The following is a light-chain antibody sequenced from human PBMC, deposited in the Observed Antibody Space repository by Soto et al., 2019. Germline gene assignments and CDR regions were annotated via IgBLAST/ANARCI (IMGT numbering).Light chain of an antibody. J-gene: IGLJ2*01. CDR2: DVS. Sequence: QSALTQPASVSGSPGQSITISCTGTSSDVGGYNYVSWYQQHPGKAPKLMIYDVSNRPSGVSNRFSGSKSGNTASLTISGLQAEDEADYYCNSYTSSRTLVVFGGGTQLTVL. V-gene: IGLV2-14*01. CDR3: NSYTSSRTLVV. CDR1: SSDVGGYNY.